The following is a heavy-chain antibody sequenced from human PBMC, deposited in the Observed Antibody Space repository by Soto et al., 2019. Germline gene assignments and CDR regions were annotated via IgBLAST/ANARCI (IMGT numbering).Heavy chain of an antibody. CDR3: ARDNWNSY. CDR1: GFTFSNDW. J-gene: IGHJ4*02. Sequence: EVQLVESGGGLVQPGGSLRLSCIASGFTFSNDWMHWFRQAPGKGLVWVSRINPDGSSTNYADSVKGRFTISRDNAKNTVYLQMNSLRAEDTAVYYCARDNWNSYCGQGTLVTVSS. CDR2: INPDGSST. V-gene: IGHV3-74*01. D-gene: IGHD1-7*01.